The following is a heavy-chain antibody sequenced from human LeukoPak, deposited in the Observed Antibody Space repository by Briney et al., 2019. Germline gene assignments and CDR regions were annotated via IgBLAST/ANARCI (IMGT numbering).Heavy chain of an antibody. J-gene: IGHJ3*02. CDR2: MYRSGST. D-gene: IGHD3-9*01. CDR3: ARRSYYHILTGYYGAFDI. V-gene: IGHV4-4*07. CDR1: GGSISSYD. Sequence: SETLSLTCTVSGGSISSYDGSWIRQPAGKGLEWVGRMYRSGSTNYNPSLKSGVTMSVDTSKNQFSLKLSAVTAADPAVYYCARRSYYHILTGYYGAFDISGQATMVTVSS.